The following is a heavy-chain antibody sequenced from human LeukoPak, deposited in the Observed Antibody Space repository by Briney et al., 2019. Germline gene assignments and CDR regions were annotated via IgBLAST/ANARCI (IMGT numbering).Heavy chain of an antibody. CDR3: ARDLRWGYSSGSNWFDP. J-gene: IGHJ5*02. V-gene: IGHV4-4*07. D-gene: IGHD6-19*01. CDR1: GGSISSYY. CDR2: IYTSGST. Sequence: SQTLSLTCTVSGGSISSYYWSWIRQPAGKGPEWIGRIYTSGSTNYNPSLKSRVTMSVDTSKNQFSLKLSSVTAADTAVYYCARDLRWGYSSGSNWFDPWGQGTLVTVSS.